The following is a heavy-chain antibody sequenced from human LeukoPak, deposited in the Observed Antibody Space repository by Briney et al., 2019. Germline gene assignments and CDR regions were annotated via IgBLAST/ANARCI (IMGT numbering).Heavy chain of an antibody. V-gene: IGHV4-61*02. CDR1: GGSISSGSYY. J-gene: IGHJ4*02. Sequence: PSETLSLTCTVSGGSISSGSYYWSWIRQPAGKGLEWIGRIYTSGSTNYNPSLKTRLTVSADTSKNQFSLKLSSVTAADTAVYYCAREYAGVATEIWGQGTLVTVSS. CDR2: IYTSGST. CDR3: AREYAGVATEI. D-gene: IGHD5-12*01.